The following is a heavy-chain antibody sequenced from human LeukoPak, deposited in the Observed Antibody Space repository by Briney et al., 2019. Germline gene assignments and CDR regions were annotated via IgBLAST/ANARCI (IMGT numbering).Heavy chain of an antibody. CDR1: GFTFSDYY. D-gene: IGHD3-9*01. Sequence: GGSLRLSCAASGFTFSDYYMSWIRQAPGKGLEWVSYISSGGSTMFYADSVKGRFIISRDNSKNTLYLQMNSLRAEDTAVYYCAKDYDILTGYCFDYWGQGTLVTVSS. J-gene: IGHJ4*02. V-gene: IGHV3-11*01. CDR2: ISSGGSTM. CDR3: AKDYDILTGYCFDY.